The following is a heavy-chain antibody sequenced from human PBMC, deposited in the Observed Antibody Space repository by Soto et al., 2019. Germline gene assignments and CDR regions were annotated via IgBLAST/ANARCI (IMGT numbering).Heavy chain of an antibody. Sequence: ESGGGLVQPGGSLRLSCAASGFTFSSYAMSWVRQAPGKGLEWVSAISGSGGSTYYADSVKGRFTISRDNSKNTLYLQMNSLRAEDTAVYYCAKHWVKGYCSSTSCYSAYFDYWGQGTLVTVSS. V-gene: IGHV3-23*01. D-gene: IGHD2-2*01. CDR1: GFTFSSYA. CDR2: ISGSGGST. CDR3: AKHWVKGYCSSTSCYSAYFDY. J-gene: IGHJ4*02.